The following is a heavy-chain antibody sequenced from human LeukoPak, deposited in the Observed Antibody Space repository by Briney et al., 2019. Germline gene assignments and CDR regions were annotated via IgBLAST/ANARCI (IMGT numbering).Heavy chain of an antibody. CDR3: ARDEWLLGFFDY. V-gene: IGHV1-69*05. CDR1: GGTFSSYA. D-gene: IGHD3-3*01. CDR2: IIPIFGTA. Sequence: WASVKVSCKASGGTFSSYAISWVRQAPGQGLEWMGGIIPIFGTANYAQKFLGRVTITTDESTSTAYMELSSLRSEDTAVYYCARDEWLLGFFDYWGQGTLVTVSS. J-gene: IGHJ4*02.